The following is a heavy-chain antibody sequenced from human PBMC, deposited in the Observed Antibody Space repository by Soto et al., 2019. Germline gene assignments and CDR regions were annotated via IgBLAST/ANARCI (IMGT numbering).Heavy chain of an antibody. CDR1: GGSMRSGGDA. V-gene: IGHV4-31*03. CDR2: XYYSRST. D-gene: IGHD2-2*01. J-gene: IGHJ3*02. CDR3: ARDGVLGCSSTSCHGGYSGYDDAFDI. Sequence: HSGTMDIRCTVCGGSMRSGGDAGSWIRKHPGXXXXXXXXXYYSRSTYYTPSLKSRVTISVATSKNQFSLKLSSVTAADTAVYYCARDGVLGCSSTSCHGGYSGYDDAFDIWCPGTMITASS.